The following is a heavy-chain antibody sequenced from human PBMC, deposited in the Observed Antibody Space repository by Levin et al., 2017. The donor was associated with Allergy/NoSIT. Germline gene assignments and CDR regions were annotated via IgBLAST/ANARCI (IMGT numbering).Heavy chain of an antibody. CDR1: GFTFSSYG. D-gene: IGHD6-13*01. V-gene: IGHV3-30*18. J-gene: IGHJ6*02. CDR2: ISYDGSNK. Sequence: GGSLRLSCAASGFTFSSYGMHWVRQAPGKGLEWVAVISYDGSNKYYADSVKGRFTISRDNSKNTLYLQMNSLRAEDTAVYYCAKLPREEEEGYSSSWYGYYYYGMDVWGQGTTVTVSS. CDR3: AKLPREEEEGYSSSWYGYYYYGMDV.